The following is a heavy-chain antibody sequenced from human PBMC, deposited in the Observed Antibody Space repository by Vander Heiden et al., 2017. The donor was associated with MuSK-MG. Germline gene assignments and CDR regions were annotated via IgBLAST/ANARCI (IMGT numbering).Heavy chain of an antibody. V-gene: IGHV3-23*01. CDR1: EFTASSYA. CDR3: AKEGTWGLNSEY. CDR2: ISGSGGST. Sequence: EVQLLESGGYLVQPGGSLRLSCAASEFTASSYAMSWVHVMSWVRQAPGKGREWVSGISGSGGSTSYAGSVRGRFTISRDNSKNTLYLRMNSLRADDTAVYYCAKEGTWGLNSEYWGQGILVTVSS. J-gene: IGHJ4*02. D-gene: IGHD3-16*01.